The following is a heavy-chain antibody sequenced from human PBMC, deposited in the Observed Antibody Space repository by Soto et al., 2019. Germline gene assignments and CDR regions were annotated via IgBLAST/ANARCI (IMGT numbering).Heavy chain of an antibody. CDR3: AGGGDIVVVPTALPTYYGRSI. J-gene: IGHJ6*01. V-gene: IGHV1-46*01. CDR1: GYTVTSYY. CDR2: INPRGGST. D-gene: IGHD2-2*02. Sequence: ASVKVSCKASGYTVTSYYMHWVRQAPGQGLEWMGIINPRGGSTSYAQKFQGRVTMTRDTSTSTVYMELSSLRSEDTAVYYCAGGGDIVVVPTALPTYYGRSIRGKGSTVTI.